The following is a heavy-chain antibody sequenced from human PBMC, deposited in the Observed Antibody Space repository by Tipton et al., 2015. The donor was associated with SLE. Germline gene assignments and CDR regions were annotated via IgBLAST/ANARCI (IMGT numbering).Heavy chain of an antibody. CDR2: TYYRSGWYN. D-gene: IGHD3-22*01. CDR1: GDSVSSNSAA. CDR3: ARDAYCYDSSGYYQAVDI. V-gene: IGHV6-1*01. Sequence: GLVKPSQTLSLTCAISGDSVSSNSAAWNWIRQSPSRGLEWLGRTYYRSGWYNDYAVSAKSRITINPDTSKNQFSLQLSSVTPEDTAVYYCARDAYCYDSSGYYQAVDIWGQGTMVTVSS. J-gene: IGHJ3*02.